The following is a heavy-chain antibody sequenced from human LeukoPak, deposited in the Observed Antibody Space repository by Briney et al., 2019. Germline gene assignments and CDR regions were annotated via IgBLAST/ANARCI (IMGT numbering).Heavy chain of an antibody. J-gene: IGHJ4*02. D-gene: IGHD1-26*01. Sequence: ASVKVSCKVSGYTLTELSMHWVRQAPGKGLEWTGGFDPEDGETIYAQKFQGRVTMTEDTSTDTAYMELSSLRSEDTAVYYCATKPIVGANAFVFDYWGQGTLVTVSS. CDR2: FDPEDGET. V-gene: IGHV1-24*01. CDR3: ATKPIVGANAFVFDY. CDR1: GYTLTELS.